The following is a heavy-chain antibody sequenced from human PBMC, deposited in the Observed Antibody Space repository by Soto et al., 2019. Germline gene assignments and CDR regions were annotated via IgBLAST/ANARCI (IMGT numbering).Heavy chain of an antibody. CDR1: GYSFTSYW. CDR3: ARQGTTVTTGYYYYYGMDV. D-gene: IGHD4-17*01. Sequence: GESLKISCKGSGYSFTSYWIGWVRQMPGKGLEWIGIIYPGDSDTRYSPSFQGQVTISADKSISTAYLQWSSLKASDTAMYYCARQGTTVTTGYYYYYGMDVWGQGTTVTVSS. CDR2: IYPGDSDT. V-gene: IGHV5-51*01. J-gene: IGHJ6*02.